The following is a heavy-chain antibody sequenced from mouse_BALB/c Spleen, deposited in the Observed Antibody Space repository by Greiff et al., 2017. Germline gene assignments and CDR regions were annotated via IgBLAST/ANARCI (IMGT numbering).Heavy chain of an antibody. CDR1: GFTFSSYA. Sequence: DVMLVESGGGLVKPGGSLKLSCAASGFTFSSYAMSWVRQSPEKRLEWVAEISSGGSYTYYPDTVTGRFTISRDNAKNTLYLEMSSLRSEDTAMYCCARDRGDYDAWFAYWGQGTLVTVSA. D-gene: IGHD2-4*01. V-gene: IGHV5-9-4*01. CDR3: ARDRGDYDAWFAY. J-gene: IGHJ3*01. CDR2: ISSGGSYT.